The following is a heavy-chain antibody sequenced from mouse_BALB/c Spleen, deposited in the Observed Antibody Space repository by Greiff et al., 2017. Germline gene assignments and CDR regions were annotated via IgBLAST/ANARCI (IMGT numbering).Heavy chain of an antibody. CDR1: GFTFSSFG. J-gene: IGHJ4*01. Sequence: EVKVVESGGGLVQPGGSRKLSCAASGFTFSSFGMHWVRQAPEKGLEWVAYISSGSSTIYYADTVKGRFTISRDNPKNTLFLQMTSLRSEDTAMYYCAKVSTVNYYAMDYWGQGTSVTVSS. CDR2: ISSGSSTI. D-gene: IGHD1-1*01. V-gene: IGHV5-17*02. CDR3: AKVSTVNYYAMDY.